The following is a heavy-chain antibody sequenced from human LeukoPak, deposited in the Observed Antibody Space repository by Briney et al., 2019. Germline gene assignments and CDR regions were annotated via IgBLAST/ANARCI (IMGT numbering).Heavy chain of an antibody. CDR1: GYTFTSYG. D-gene: IGHD2-15*01. J-gene: IGHJ3*02. CDR2: ISAYNGNT. V-gene: IGHV1-18*01. CDR3: ARDHGYCSGGSCYNLRDVAVDI. Sequence: GASVKVSCKASGYTFTSYGISWVRQAPGQGLEWMAWISAYNGNTNYAQKLQGRVTMTTDTSTSTAYMELRSLRSDDTAVYYCARDHGYCSGGSCYNLRDVAVDIWGQGTMVTVSS.